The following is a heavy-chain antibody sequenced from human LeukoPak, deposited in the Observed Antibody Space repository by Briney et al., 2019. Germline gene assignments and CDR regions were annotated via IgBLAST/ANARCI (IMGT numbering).Heavy chain of an antibody. Sequence: ASVKVSCKASGGNFRNYGFHWVRQAPGQGLEWIGGMLPIFGTANYAQKFQGRVTITADESSNTASLDLSSLTSEDTAVYYCATDPNPYSSTSGYFDFWGQGTLVTVSS. V-gene: IGHV1-69*13. D-gene: IGHD6-13*01. CDR1: GGNFRNYG. CDR2: MLPIFGTA. J-gene: IGHJ4*02. CDR3: ATDPNPYSSTSGYFDF.